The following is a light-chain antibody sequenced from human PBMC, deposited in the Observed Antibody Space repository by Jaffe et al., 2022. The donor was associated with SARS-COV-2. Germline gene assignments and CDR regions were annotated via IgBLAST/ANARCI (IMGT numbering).Light chain of an antibody. CDR1: QGVSSW. CDR2: GAS. J-gene: IGKJ2*01. CDR3: QQAHSFPYT. Sequence: DIRMTQSPSSVSASIGDRVTITCRASQGVSSWLAWYQQKPGKAPKLLIYGASNLQSGVPSRFSGSGSSTDFTLTISSLHPEDSATYYCQQAHSFPYTFGQGTKLEI. V-gene: IGKV1-12*01.